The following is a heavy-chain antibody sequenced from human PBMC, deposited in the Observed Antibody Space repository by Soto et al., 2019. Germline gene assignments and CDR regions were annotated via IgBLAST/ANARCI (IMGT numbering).Heavy chain of an antibody. V-gene: IGHV3-23*01. CDR2: ISGSGGST. CDR1: GFTFSSYA. CDR3: AKAEADYYDSSGYPPTPRYYYGMDV. D-gene: IGHD3-22*01. J-gene: IGHJ6*02. Sequence: GGSLRLSCAASGFTFSSYAMSWVRQAPEKGLEWVSAISGSGGSTYYADSVKGRFTISRDNSKNTLYLQMNSLRAEDTAVYYCAKAEADYYDSSGYPPTPRYYYGMDVWGQGTTVTVSS.